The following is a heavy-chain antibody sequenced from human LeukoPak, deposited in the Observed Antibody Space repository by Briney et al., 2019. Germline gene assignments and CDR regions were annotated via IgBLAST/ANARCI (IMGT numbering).Heavy chain of an antibody. J-gene: IGHJ3*02. D-gene: IGHD3-22*01. CDR1: GFTFSNFA. Sequence: GGSLRLSCAASGFTFSNFAMNWVRQAPGKGLEWVSSIRGGGANPHYADSVKGRFTISRDNSKNTLYLQMNSLRAEDTAVYYCAKCYYDSSDYYFGAFDIWGQGTMVTVSS. CDR3: AKCYYDSSDYYFGAFDI. V-gene: IGHV3-23*01. CDR2: IRGGGANP.